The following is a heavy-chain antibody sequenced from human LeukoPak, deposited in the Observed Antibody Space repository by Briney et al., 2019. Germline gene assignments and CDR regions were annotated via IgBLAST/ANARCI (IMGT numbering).Heavy chain of an antibody. CDR3: ARVPAVAGLYTFDN. J-gene: IGHJ4*01. D-gene: IGHD6-19*01. V-gene: IGHV1-2*02. CDR2: INPNSGGT. CDR1: GYTFTGYY. Sequence: ASVKVSCKASGYTFTGYYMHWVRQAPGQGLEWMGWINPNSGGTNYAQKFQGRVTMTRDTSISTAYMELSRLRSDDTAVYYCARVPAVAGLYTFDNWGHGTLVTVSS.